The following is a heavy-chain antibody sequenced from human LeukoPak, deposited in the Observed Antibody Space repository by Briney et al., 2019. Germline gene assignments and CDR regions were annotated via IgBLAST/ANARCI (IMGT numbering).Heavy chain of an antibody. CDR2: INPSGGST. D-gene: IGHD1-20*01. V-gene: IGHV1-46*01. CDR1: GYTFTSYY. Sequence: GASVKVSCKASGYTFTSYYMHWVRQAPGQGLEWMGIINPSGGSTSYAQKFQGRVTMTRDTSTSTVYMELSSLRSEDTAVYYCARDGSLYNWSDRNYYYMDVWGKGTTVTVSS. CDR3: ARDGSLYNWSDRNYYYMDV. J-gene: IGHJ6*03.